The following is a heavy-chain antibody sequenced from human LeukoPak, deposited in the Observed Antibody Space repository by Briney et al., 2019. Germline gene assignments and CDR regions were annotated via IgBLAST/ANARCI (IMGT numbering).Heavy chain of an antibody. CDR2: INSDGRMT. CDR1: GFTFSSYW. J-gene: IGHJ4*02. D-gene: IGHD3-22*01. Sequence: PGGSLRLSCVASGFTFSSYWTDWVRQAPGKGLVWVSGINSDGRMTRYAESVKGRFIISRDNAKNTLYLQMNSLRAEDTAAYYCARENYDDSSGNPTLDYWGQGTLVTVSS. V-gene: IGHV3-74*01. CDR3: ARENYDDSSGNPTLDY.